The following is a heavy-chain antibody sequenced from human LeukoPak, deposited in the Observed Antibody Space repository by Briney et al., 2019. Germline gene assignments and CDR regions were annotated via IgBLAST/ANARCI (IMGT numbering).Heavy chain of an antibody. Sequence: ASVKVSCKASGYTFTSYGISWVRQAPGQGLEWMGWINPNSGGTNYAQKFQGRVTMTRDTSISTAYMELSRLRSDDTAVYYCARWGRGYDFWSGLAKDMDVWGKGTTVTVSS. CDR1: GYTFTSYG. V-gene: IGHV1-2*02. CDR2: INPNSGGT. CDR3: ARWGRGYDFWSGLAKDMDV. J-gene: IGHJ6*03. D-gene: IGHD3-3*01.